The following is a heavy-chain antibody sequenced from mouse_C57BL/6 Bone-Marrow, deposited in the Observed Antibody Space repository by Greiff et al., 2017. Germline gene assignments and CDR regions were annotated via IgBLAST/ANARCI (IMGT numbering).Heavy chain of an antibody. CDR1: GYTFTTYP. CDR2: FHPYNDDT. V-gene: IGHV1-47*01. CDR3: ARGGNYGGYYLDY. Sequence: QVQLKQSGAELVKPGASVKMSCKASGYTFTTYPIEWMKQNHGKSLEWIGNFHPYNDDTKYNEKFKGKATLTVEKSSSTVYLELSLLTSDDSAVYYGARGGNYGGYYLDYWGQGTTLTVSA. J-gene: IGHJ2*01. D-gene: IGHD2-1*01.